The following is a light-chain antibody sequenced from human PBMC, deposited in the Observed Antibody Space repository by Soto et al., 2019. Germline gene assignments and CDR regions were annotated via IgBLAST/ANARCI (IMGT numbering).Light chain of an antibody. V-gene: IGLV1-40*01. Sequence: QSVLTQPPSVSGAPGQRVTISCTGSSSNLGAGYDVHWYQQPPGTAPRLLIYGNNNRPSGVPDRFSGSRSGTSASLAITGLQAEDEADYYCQSYENSLGATYVFGTGTKVTVL. CDR1: SSNLGAGYD. J-gene: IGLJ1*01. CDR3: QSYENSLGATYV. CDR2: GNN.